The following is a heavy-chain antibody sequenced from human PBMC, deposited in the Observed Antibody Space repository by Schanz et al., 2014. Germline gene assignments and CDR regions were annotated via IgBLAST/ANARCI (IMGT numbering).Heavy chain of an antibody. V-gene: IGHV3-23*01. Sequence: EVQLLESGGGLVQPGGSLRLSCVASGFTFFGSFAMSWVRQAPGKGLEWVSGISGSGGSTYDEDSVKGRFTISRDNSKNTLYLQMNSLRAEDTAVYYCAKDHAGSDILTALGNWGQGTLVTVSS. D-gene: IGHD3-9*01. CDR3: AKDHAGSDILTALGN. J-gene: IGHJ4*02. CDR1: GFTFFGSFA. CDR2: ISGSGGST.